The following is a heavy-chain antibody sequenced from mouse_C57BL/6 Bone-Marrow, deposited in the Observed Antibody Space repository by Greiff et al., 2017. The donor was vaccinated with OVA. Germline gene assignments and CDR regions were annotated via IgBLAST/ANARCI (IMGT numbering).Heavy chain of an antibody. CDR2: IDPSDSYT. D-gene: IGHD1-1*01. CDR1: GYTFTSYW. V-gene: IGHV1-69*01. Sequence: VQLQQPGAELVMPGASVKLSCKASGYTFTSYWMHWVKQRPGQGLEWIGEIDPSDSYTNYNQKFKGKSTLTVDKSSSTAYMQLSSLTSEDSAVYYCAREGNYYGSSDFDYWGQGTTLTVSS. J-gene: IGHJ2*01. CDR3: AREGNYYGSSDFDY.